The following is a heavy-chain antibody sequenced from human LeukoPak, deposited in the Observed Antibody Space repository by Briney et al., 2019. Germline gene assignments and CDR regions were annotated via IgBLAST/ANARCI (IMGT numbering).Heavy chain of an antibody. CDR2: IYYSGST. V-gene: IGHV4-39*01. D-gene: IGHD3-9*01. Sequence: SSYYWGWIRQPPGKGLEWIGSIYYSGSTYYNPSLKSRVTISVDTSKNQFSLKLSSVTAADTAVYYCARGEVLRYFDWLLDWGQGTLVTVSS. J-gene: IGHJ4*02. CDR1: SSYY. CDR3: ARGEVLRYFDWLLD.